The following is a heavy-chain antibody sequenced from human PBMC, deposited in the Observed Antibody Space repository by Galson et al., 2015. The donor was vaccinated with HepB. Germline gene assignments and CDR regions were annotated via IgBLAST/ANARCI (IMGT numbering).Heavy chain of an antibody. J-gene: IGHJ5*02. Sequence: SLRLSCAASGFTFSDPWLTWVRQAPGKGLEWVGRIRPYTDGGTTDYDAPVKGRFTISRDDSKNTFYLEMTSLKIEDTAVYYGTRGGHYFDPWGPGTLGTVSP. V-gene: IGHV3-15*01. D-gene: IGHD3-10*01. CDR3: TRGGHYFDP. CDR1: GFTFSDPW. CDR2: IRPYTDGGTT.